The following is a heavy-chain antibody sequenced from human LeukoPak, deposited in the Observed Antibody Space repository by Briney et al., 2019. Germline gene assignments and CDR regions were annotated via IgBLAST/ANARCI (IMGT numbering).Heavy chain of an antibody. J-gene: IGHJ3*02. CDR3: AGSRANYGDYGEASDI. CDR2: ISHSGSP. Sequence: SETLSLTCAVSGGSITSGGYSWSWIRQPPGKGLEWIGHISHSGSPYYNPSLKSRVTISVDRSKNQFSLKMSSVAAADTAVYYCAGSRANYGDYGEASDIWGQGTMVTVSS. D-gene: IGHD4-17*01. V-gene: IGHV4-30-2*01. CDR1: GGSITSGGYS.